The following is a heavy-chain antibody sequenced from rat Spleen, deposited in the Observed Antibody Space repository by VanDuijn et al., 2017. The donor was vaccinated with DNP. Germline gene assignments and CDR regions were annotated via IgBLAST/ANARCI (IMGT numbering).Heavy chain of an antibody. CDR3: GSFNYGSYGMDA. Sequence: EVQLVESGGGLVQPGRSLKLSCAASGFTFSDYYMAWVRQAPTKGLEWVASISYDGGSTYYRDSVKGRFTISRDNAKSSLYLQMDSLRSEDTATYYCGSFNYGSYGMDAWGQGTSVTVSS. CDR2: ISYDGGST. D-gene: IGHD1-3*01. CDR1: GFTFSDYY. J-gene: IGHJ4*01. V-gene: IGHV5-20*01.